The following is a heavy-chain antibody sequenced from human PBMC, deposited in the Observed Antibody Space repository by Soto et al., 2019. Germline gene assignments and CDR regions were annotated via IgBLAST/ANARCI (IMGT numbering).Heavy chain of an antibody. V-gene: IGHV4-39*01. J-gene: IGHJ4*02. CDR2: VSYSGST. CDR3: SRIAVSGPITGFDY. Sequence: QLQLQESGPRLVKPSETLSLTCTVSGGSISNSSYLWGWIRQPPGKGLQWIGSVSYSGSTYYNPSLRSRVTISVDTSKPQSSRRLSSVTAADTAVYYCSRIAVSGPITGFDYWGQGALVTVSS. CDR1: GGSISNSSYL. D-gene: IGHD6-19*01.